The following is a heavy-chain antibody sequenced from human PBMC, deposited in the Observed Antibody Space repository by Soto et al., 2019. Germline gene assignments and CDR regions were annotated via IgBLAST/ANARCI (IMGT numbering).Heavy chain of an antibody. J-gene: IGHJ4*02. Sequence: VGSLRLSCAASGFTFSSYGMHWVRQAPGKGLEWVAVIWYDGSNKYYADSVKGRFTISRDNSKNTLYLQMNSLRAEDTAVYYCAREIRFLEWPNGHIDYWGQGTLVTVSS. D-gene: IGHD3-3*01. CDR1: GFTFSSYG. CDR2: IWYDGSNK. V-gene: IGHV3-33*01. CDR3: AREIRFLEWPNGHIDY.